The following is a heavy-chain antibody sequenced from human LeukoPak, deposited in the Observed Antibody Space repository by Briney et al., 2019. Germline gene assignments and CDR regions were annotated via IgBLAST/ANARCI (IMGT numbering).Heavy chain of an antibody. CDR3: ARVNSSGYWGNYYYYYGMDV. V-gene: IGHV4-59*12. J-gene: IGHJ6*02. D-gene: IGHD3-22*01. CDR2: IYHSGST. Sequence: PSETLSLTCTVSGGSISSYYWSWIRQPPGKGLEWIGEIYHSGSTNYNPSLKSRVTISVDKSKNQFSLKLSSVTAADTAVYYCARVNSSGYWGNYYYYYGMDVWGQGTTVTVSS. CDR1: GGSISSYY.